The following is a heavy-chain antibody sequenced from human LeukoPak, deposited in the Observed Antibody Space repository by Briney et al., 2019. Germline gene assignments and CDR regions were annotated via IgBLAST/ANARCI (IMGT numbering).Heavy chain of an antibody. J-gene: IGHJ4*02. D-gene: IGHD4-17*01. CDR2: IYSGGST. V-gene: IGHV3-66*01. Sequence: GGSLRLSCAASGFTVSSNYMSWVRQAPGKGLEWVSVIYSGGSTYYADSVKGRFTISRDNSKNTLYLQMNSLRAEDTAVYCCARVDYGDYGFDYWGQGTLVTVSS. CDR3: ARVDYGDYGFDY. CDR1: GFTVSSNY.